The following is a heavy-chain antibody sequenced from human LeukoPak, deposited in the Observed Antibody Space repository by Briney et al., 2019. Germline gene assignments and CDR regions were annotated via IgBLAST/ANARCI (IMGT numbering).Heavy chain of an antibody. Sequence: PGGSLRLSCAASGFTFSSYEMNWVRQAPGKGLEWVSYISSSGSTIYYADSVKGRFTISRESAKNSMYLQMNSLRAEDTAVYYCAELGITMIGGVWGKGTTVTISS. J-gene: IGHJ6*04. CDR3: AELGITMIGGV. D-gene: IGHD3-10*02. CDR1: GFTFSSYE. V-gene: IGHV3-48*03. CDR2: ISSSGSTI.